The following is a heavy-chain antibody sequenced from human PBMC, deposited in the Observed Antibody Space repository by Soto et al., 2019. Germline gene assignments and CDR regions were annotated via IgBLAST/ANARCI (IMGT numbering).Heavy chain of an antibody. D-gene: IGHD6-19*01. Sequence: GGSLRLSCAASGFTFSSYSMNWVRQAPGKGLEWVSYISSSSSTIYYADSVKGRFTISRDNAKNSLYLQMNSLRAEDTAVYYCARGEPPGIAVAGTLFVYWGQGTLVTVSS. J-gene: IGHJ4*02. V-gene: IGHV3-48*01. CDR2: ISSSSSTI. CDR1: GFTFSSYS. CDR3: ARGEPPGIAVAGTLFVY.